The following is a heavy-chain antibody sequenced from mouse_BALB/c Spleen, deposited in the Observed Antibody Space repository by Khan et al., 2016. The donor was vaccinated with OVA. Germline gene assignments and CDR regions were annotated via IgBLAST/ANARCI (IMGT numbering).Heavy chain of an antibody. V-gene: IGHV1S137*01. J-gene: IGHJ2*01. CDR1: GYTFTDYA. Sequence: QVQLQQSGPELVRPGVSVKISCKGSGYTFTDYAMHWVKQSHAKSLEWIGLISTYSGNTNYNQKFKGKATMTVDKSSSTAYLELPRLTSEDSAYYSCASPGYGGYYDYWGQGTTFTVSS. D-gene: IGHD2-3*01. CDR2: ISTYSGNT. CDR3: ASPGYGGYYDY.